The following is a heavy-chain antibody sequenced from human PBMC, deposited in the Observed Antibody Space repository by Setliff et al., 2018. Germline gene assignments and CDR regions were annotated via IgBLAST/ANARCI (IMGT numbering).Heavy chain of an antibody. V-gene: IGHV3-23*03. J-gene: IGHJ4*02. CDR1: GFTFSTYA. CDR2: IYSGDRNT. Sequence: PGGSLRLSCAASGFTFSTYAMSWVRQAPGKGLEWVSTIYSGDRNTFYTDSVKDRFTIFRDGSKNTLFLQMTSLRAEDTAVYYCAKPQVELRWGFESWGQGTPVTVSS. D-gene: IGHD1-7*01. CDR3: AKPQVELRWGFES.